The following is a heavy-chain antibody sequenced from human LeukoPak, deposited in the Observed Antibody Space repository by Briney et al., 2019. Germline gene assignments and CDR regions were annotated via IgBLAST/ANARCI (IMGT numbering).Heavy chain of an antibody. J-gene: IGHJ4*02. D-gene: IGHD2-21*02. Sequence: PSETLSLTCTVSGGSISSYYWSWIRQPPGKGLKWIGYIYYSGSTNYNPSLKSRVTISVDTSKNQFSLKLSSVTAADTAVYYCARDSSYCGGDCYSFDYWGQGTLVTVSS. CDR1: GGSISSYY. CDR3: ARDSSYCGGDCYSFDY. CDR2: IYYSGST. V-gene: IGHV4-59*01.